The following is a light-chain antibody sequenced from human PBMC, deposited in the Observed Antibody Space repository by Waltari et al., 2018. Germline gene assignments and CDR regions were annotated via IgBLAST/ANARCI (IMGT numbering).Light chain of an antibody. J-gene: IGLJ2*01. Sequence: QSALPQPHAVSGSPGQSVTISCTGTSSDVGSYNYVSWYQHHPGKATTVMVSAVTERPSGAPDRFSGSKSGNTASLTISGLQTDYEADYFCCSYAGSDTVRFGGWIKLTVL. V-gene: IGLV2-11*01. CDR1: SSDVGSYNY. CDR2: AVT. CDR3: CSYAGSDTVR.